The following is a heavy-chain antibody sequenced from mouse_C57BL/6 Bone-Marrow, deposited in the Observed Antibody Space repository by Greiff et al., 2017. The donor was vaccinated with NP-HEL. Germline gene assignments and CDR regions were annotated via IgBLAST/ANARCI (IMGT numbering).Heavy chain of an antibody. CDR1: GFTFSNYW. J-gene: IGHJ3*01. V-gene: IGHV6-3*01. D-gene: IGHD2-10*02. Sequence: EVKVEESGGGLVQPGGSMKLSCVASGFTFSNYWMNWVRQSPEKGLEWVAQIRLKSDNYATHYAESVKGRFTISRDDSKSSVYLQMNNLRAEDTGIYYCPVWKFAYWGQGTLVTVSA. CDR2: IRLKSDNYAT. CDR3: PVWKFAY.